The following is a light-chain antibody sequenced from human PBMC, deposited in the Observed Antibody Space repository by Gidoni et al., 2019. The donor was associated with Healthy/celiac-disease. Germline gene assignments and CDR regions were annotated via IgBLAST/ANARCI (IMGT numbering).Light chain of an antibody. V-gene: IGKV3-15*01. Sequence: EIVMTQSPATLSVSTGERATLSCRASQSVSSNLAWYQQKPGQAPRLLIYGASTRATGIPARFSGSGSGTEFTLTISSLQSEDFAVYYCQQYNNWPPVTFGPXTKVDIK. CDR3: QQYNNWPPVT. J-gene: IGKJ3*01. CDR1: QSVSSN. CDR2: GAS.